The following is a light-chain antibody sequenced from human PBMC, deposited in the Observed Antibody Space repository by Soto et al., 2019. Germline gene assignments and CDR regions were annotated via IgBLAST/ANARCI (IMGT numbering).Light chain of an antibody. CDR3: QEDRCSPFT. CDR2: GTS. V-gene: IGKV3-20*01. CDR1: QSVSSGY. J-gene: IGKJ3*01. Sequence: EIVLTQSPGTLSLSPGERATLSCRASQSVSSGYLAWYQQKPGQAPRLLIYGTSRRATGIPDRCSGSGSGIDCTSTITRREPDDFTVYYCQEDRCSPFTCGRSTKVDI.